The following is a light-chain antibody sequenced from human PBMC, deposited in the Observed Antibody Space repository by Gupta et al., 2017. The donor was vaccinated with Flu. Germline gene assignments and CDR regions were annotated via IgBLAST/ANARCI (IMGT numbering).Light chain of an antibody. Sequence: EIVLTQSPGTLSLSRGERATLSCRASQSVSSSSLAWYHQKPGQAPRLLIYDTSSRATGVPDRFSGSGSGTDFTLTITQLEPEDSAVYYCQQYGSSRTFGQGTKLEI. V-gene: IGKV3-20*01. CDR2: DTS. CDR3: QQYGSSRT. CDR1: QSVSSSS. J-gene: IGKJ2*01.